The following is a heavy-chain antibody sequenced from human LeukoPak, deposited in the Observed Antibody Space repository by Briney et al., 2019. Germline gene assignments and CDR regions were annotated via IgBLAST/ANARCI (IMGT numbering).Heavy chain of an antibody. CDR3: ARGGVVAAPYYYYHGMDV. D-gene: IGHD2-15*01. Sequence: GASVKVSCKASGYTFTSFDINWVRQATGQGLEWMGWMNPNGGNTGYAQKFQGRVTMTRNTSISTAYMELSSLRSEDTAVYYCARGGVVAAPYYYYHGMDVWGQGTTVTVSS. CDR1: GYTFTSFD. V-gene: IGHV1-8*01. CDR2: MNPNGGNT. J-gene: IGHJ6*02.